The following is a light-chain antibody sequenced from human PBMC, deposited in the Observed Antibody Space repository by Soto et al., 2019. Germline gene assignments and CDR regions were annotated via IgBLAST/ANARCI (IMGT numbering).Light chain of an antibody. V-gene: IGKV3-20*01. CDR3: QQYGDSPKYT. CDR1: QSMSSDY. Sequence: ERLLTQSPGTLSLSPVETATLSCRASQSMSSDYVAWYQQKPGQAPRLLIFGASSRATGIPDRFSGSGSGTDFSLTINRLEPEDFAVYYCQQYGDSPKYTFGQGTRLEIK. CDR2: GAS. J-gene: IGKJ5*01.